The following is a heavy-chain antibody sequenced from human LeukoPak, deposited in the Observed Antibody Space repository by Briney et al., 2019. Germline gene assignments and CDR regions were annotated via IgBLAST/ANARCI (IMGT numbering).Heavy chain of an antibody. V-gene: IGHV3-48*04. D-gene: IGHD4-11*01. J-gene: IGHJ4*02. Sequence: GGTLRLSCAASGFSFDTYSMNWFRQAPGKGLEWVAYISFSSTTIFYADFVKGRFTISRDNAQNSLFLQMSSLRAEDTAVYFCARVPHDYSDYVAYWGQGTLVTISS. CDR1: GFSFDTYS. CDR3: ARVPHDYSDYVAY. CDR2: ISFSSTTI.